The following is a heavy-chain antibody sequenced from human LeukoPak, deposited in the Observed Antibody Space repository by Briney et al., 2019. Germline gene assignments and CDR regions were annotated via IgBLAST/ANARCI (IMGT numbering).Heavy chain of an antibody. J-gene: IGHJ3*02. Sequence: PSETLSLTCAVSGGSISSSNWWSWVRQPPGKGLEWIGEIYHSGSTNYNPSLKSRVTISVDKSKNQFSLKLSSVTAADTAVYYCARDLSSYYYDSSGYYYEVAFDIWGQGTMVTVSS. D-gene: IGHD3-22*01. V-gene: IGHV4-4*02. CDR1: GGSISSSNW. CDR3: ARDLSSYYYDSSGYYYEVAFDI. CDR2: IYHSGST.